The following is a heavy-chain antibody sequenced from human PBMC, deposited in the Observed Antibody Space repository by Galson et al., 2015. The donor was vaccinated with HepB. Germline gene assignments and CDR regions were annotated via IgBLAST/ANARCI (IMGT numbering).Heavy chain of an antibody. CDR1: GFTFNRFG. J-gene: IGHJ4*01. CDR2: TWYDGSEK. V-gene: IGHV3-33*01. CDR3: VREMAIAAPASFDL. D-gene: IGHD6-25*01. Sequence: SLRLSCAASGFTFNRFGMHWVRQAPGKGLEWVAVTWYDGSEKYYASSVMGRFTISRDNSKNTLFLEMNSLRAEDTAVYYCVREMAIAAPASFDLWGHGTLVTVSS.